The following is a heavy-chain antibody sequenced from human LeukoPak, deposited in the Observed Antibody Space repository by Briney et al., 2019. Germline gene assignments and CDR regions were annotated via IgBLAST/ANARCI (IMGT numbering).Heavy chain of an antibody. D-gene: IGHD6-19*01. CDR2: IIPIFGTA. J-gene: IGHJ6*04. CDR3: ARGYSSGWTDYYYGMDV. V-gene: IGHV1-69*06. Sequence: SVKVSCKASGGTFSSYAISWVRQAPGQGLEWMGGIIPIFGTANYAQKFQGRVTITADKSTSTAYMELSSLRSEDTAVYYCARGYSSGWTDYYYGMDVWGKGTTVTVSS. CDR1: GGTFSSYA.